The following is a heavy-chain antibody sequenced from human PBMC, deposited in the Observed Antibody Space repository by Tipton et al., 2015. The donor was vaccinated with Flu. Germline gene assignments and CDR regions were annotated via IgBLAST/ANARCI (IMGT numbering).Heavy chain of an antibody. D-gene: IGHD3-10*01. Sequence: SLRLSCAASGFTFSSYEMNWVRQASGKGLEWVSYISSSGNTISYADSVRGRFTISRDNTKKSLYLQLNSLRAEDTAIYYCARNGGGYYDAGSPPGVFDFWGQGILVTVST. V-gene: IGHV3-48*03. CDR3: ARNGGGYYDAGSPPGVFDF. J-gene: IGHJ4*02. CDR2: ISSSGNTI. CDR1: GFTFSSYE.